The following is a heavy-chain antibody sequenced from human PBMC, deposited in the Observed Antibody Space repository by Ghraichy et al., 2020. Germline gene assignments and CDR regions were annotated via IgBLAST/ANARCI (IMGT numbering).Heavy chain of an antibody. CDR2: ISSDGIKE. Sequence: GGSLRLSCAASGLPFSKSDIHWVRQAPGKGLEWVALISSDGIKEYYVDSVKGRFSIARDNSRNTLYLQMSRLRAEDTGVYYCATDSRGLNFHYYSLMDVWGQGTTVTVSS. CDR1: GLPFSKSD. CDR3: ATDSRGLNFHYYSLMDV. V-gene: IGHV3-30*03. J-gene: IGHJ6*02. D-gene: IGHD3-10*01.